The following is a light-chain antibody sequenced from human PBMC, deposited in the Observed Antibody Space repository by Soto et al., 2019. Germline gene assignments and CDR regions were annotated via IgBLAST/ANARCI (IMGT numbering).Light chain of an antibody. CDR3: SSYTTMSTPV. CDR1: SSDVGGYNY. V-gene: IGLV2-14*01. CDR2: EVS. Sequence: QSALTQPASVSGSPGQKITISCTGTSSDVGGYNYLSWYQQHPGKAPKVMIYEVSNRPSGVSNRFSGSKSGTTASLTISGLQDDDEDDYFRSSYTTMSTPVFGGGTKLTVL. J-gene: IGLJ3*02.